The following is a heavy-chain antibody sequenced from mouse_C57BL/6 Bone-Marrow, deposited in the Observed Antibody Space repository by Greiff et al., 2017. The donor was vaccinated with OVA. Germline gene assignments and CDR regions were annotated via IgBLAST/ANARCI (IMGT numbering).Heavy chain of an antibody. D-gene: IGHD2-14*01. CDR3: ARGVQQRETCWCFDV. CDR2: INPNNGGT. V-gene: IGHV1-18*01. CDR1: GYTFTDYN. J-gene: IGHJ1*03. Sequence: VQLQQPGPELVKPGASVKIPCKASGYTFTDYNMDWVKQSHGKSLEWIGDINPNNGGTIYNQKFKGKATLTVDKSSSTAYMELRSLTSEDTAVYYCARGVQQRETCWCFDVWGTGTTVTVSS.